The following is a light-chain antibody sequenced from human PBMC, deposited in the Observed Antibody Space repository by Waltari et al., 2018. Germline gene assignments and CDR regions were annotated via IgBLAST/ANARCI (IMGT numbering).Light chain of an antibody. CDR3: CSFVGTNTWI. CDR1: SSDVGGYNS. Sequence: QSALTQPRSVSGSPGQSVTISCTGTSSDVGGYNSVSWYQQHPGKAPKLMIYDVRKRPSGVPDRFSGFKSGNTAYLIVSGLQAEDESDYYCCSFVGTNTWIFGGGTKVTVL. J-gene: IGLJ2*01. CDR2: DVR. V-gene: IGLV2-11*01.